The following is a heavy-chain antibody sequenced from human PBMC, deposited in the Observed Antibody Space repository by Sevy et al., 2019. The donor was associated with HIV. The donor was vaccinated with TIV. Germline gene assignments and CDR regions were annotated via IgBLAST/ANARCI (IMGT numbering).Heavy chain of an antibody. J-gene: IGHJ4*02. CDR1: GFTFSDSW. Sequence: GGSLRLSCAASGFTFSDSWMHWVRQAPGKGLEWVANINQDGNEKYYVDSVKGRFTISRDNAKNSLYLQMNSLRDDDTAVYYCATLSVGYWGQGTLVTVSS. V-gene: IGHV3-7*01. CDR3: ATLSVGY. CDR2: INQDGNEK.